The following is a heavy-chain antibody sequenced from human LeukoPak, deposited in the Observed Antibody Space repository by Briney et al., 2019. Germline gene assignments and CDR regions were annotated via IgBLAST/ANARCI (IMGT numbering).Heavy chain of an antibody. CDR2: IFYDGTT. CDR3: ARGGTSSRYFDC. Sequence: SQTLSLTCTVSGGSISSGDYYWSWIRRPPGKGPEWIGWIFYDGTTNYSPSLKSRVTISLDTSKKQFSLNLTSVTAADTAVYYCARGGTSSRYFDCWGQGTLVTVSS. CDR1: GGSISSGDYY. D-gene: IGHD6-6*01. V-gene: IGHV4-61*08. J-gene: IGHJ4*02.